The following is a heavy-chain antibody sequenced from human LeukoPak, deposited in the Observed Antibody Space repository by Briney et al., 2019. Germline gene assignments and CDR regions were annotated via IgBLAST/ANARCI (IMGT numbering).Heavy chain of an antibody. CDR1: GFTFSSYE. Sequence: GGSLRLSCAASGFTFSSYEMNWLRQAPGKGPEWVSYISKGGSTIYYADSAKGRFTISRDNTKNSLYLQMNSLRGEDKAVYYCARDLLLDYWGQGTLVTVSS. CDR2: ISKGGSTI. J-gene: IGHJ4*02. V-gene: IGHV3-48*03. CDR3: ARDLLLDY. D-gene: IGHD2-15*01.